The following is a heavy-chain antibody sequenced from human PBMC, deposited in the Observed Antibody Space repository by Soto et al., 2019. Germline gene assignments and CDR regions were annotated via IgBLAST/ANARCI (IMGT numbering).Heavy chain of an antibody. Sequence: GESLKISCAASGFTFSSYAMSWVRQAPGKGLEWVSAISGSGGSTYYADSVKGRFTISRDNSKNTLYLQMNSLRAEDTAVYYCAGQGFLWFGELVEDYGMDVWGQGTTVTVSS. CDR2: ISGSGGST. J-gene: IGHJ6*02. V-gene: IGHV3-23*01. CDR3: AGQGFLWFGELVEDYGMDV. D-gene: IGHD3-10*01. CDR1: GFTFSSYA.